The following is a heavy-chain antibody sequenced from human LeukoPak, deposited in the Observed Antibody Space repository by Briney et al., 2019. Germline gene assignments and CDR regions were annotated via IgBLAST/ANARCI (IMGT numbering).Heavy chain of an antibody. J-gene: IGHJ6*03. Sequence: ASVKVSCKASGYTFTSYGISWVRQAPGQGLEWMGWISAYNGNTNYVQKLQGRVTMTTDTSTNTAYMELRSLRSDDTAVYYCARGISVQFHMDVWGKGTTVTISS. CDR1: GYTFTSYG. V-gene: IGHV1-18*01. CDR2: ISAYNGNT. D-gene: IGHD3-10*01. CDR3: ARGISVQFHMDV.